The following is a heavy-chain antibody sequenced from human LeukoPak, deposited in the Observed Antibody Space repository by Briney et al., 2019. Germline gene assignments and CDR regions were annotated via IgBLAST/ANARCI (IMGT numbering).Heavy chain of an antibody. V-gene: IGHV4-34*01. CDR1: GGSFSGYY. D-gene: IGHD3-10*01. CDR3: ARGPYGSGSPIRYYYYGMDV. J-gene: IGHJ6*02. CDR2: INHSGST. Sequence: PSETLSLTCAVYGGSFSGYYWSWIRQPPGKGLEWIGEINHSGSTNYNPSLKSRVTISVDTSKNQFSLKPSSVTAADTAVYYCARGPYGSGSPIRYYYYGMDVWGQGTTVTVSS.